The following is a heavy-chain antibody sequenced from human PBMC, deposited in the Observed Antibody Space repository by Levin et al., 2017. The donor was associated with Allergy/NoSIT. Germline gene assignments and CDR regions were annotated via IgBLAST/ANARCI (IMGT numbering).Heavy chain of an antibody. J-gene: IGHJ4*02. CDR3: ARANPVVAAPSGADY. V-gene: IGHV3-74*01. CDR2: INSDGGST. CDR1: GFTFSSYW. D-gene: IGHD2-15*01. Sequence: VGSLRLSCAASGFTFSSYWMHWVRQTPGKGLVWVSRINSDGGSTTYADSVKGRFTISRDNAENTLYLHMNSLRVEDTAVYYCARANPVVAAPSGADYWGQGTLVTVSS.